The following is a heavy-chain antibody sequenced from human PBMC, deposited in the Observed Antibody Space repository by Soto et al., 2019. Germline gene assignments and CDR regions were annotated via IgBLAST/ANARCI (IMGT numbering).Heavy chain of an antibody. D-gene: IGHD5-18*01. CDR1: GFTFSGYG. CDR2: ISYEGSTQ. CDR3: AKDEGWRIQLWLGSYGLDV. J-gene: IGHJ6*02. Sequence: QVQLDESGGGVVQPGRSLRLSCEASGFTFSGYGMHWVRQAPGKGLEWVAGISYEGSTQYYAESVKGRFTISRDNAKNTLFLQMNGLRVEDTGIYYCAKDEGWRIQLWLGSYGLDVWGHGTTVTVSS. V-gene: IGHV3-30*18.